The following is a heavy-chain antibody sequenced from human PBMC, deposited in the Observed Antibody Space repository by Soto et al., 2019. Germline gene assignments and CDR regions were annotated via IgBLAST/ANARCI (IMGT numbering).Heavy chain of an antibody. V-gene: IGHV3-23*01. J-gene: IGHJ4*02. Sequence: EVQLLESGGGLVRPGGSLRLSCAASGFTFSSYALTWVRQAPGKGLEWVSSISGSGGVTYYVDSVKGRFTMSRDNSKNTASLQINSLRAEDTDLYYCAKIVDNAGIDYWGQGTLVTVSS. CDR3: AKIVDNAGIDY. CDR1: GFTFSSYA. CDR2: ISGSGGVT. D-gene: IGHD2-21*01.